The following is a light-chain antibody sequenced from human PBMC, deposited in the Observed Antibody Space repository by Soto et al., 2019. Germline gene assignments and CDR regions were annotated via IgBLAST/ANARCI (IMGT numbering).Light chain of an antibody. CDR1: QSVDNW. Sequence: QSAFPMSPPPATRATITRRASQSVDNWLAWYQQKPGRAPKLLIYAASTLQSGVPSRFSGSGSGTEFTLTISSLQPEDFATYYCQQLNSYPFTFGQGTRLEIK. V-gene: IGKV1-9*01. CDR3: QQLNSYPFT. CDR2: AAS. J-gene: IGKJ5*01.